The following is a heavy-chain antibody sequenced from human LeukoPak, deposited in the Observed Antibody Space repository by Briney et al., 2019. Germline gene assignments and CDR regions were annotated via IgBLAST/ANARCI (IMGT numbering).Heavy chain of an antibody. CDR2: LKGDGSRA. Sequence: GGSLRLSCAASGFTFSSYWMHWVRQSPGKGLEWVGQLKGDGSRANYADSVRGRFTISRDNAKNTVDLQLNSLRAEDTAVYYCARDGYLAPVIAFLDYWGQGTPVTVSS. CDR1: GFTFSSYW. CDR3: ARDGYLAPVIAFLDY. V-gene: IGHV3-74*01. J-gene: IGHJ4*02. D-gene: IGHD2-2*03.